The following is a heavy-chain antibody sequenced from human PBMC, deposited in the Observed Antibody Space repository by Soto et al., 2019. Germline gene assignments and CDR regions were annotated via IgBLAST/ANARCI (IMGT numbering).Heavy chain of an antibody. D-gene: IGHD2-21*01. Sequence: GASVKVSCKASGYTFTSYGISWVRQAPGQGLEWMGWISAYNGNTNYAQKLQGRVTMTTDTSTSTAYMELSSLRSEDTAVYYCARDYVERAHYYGMDVWGQGTTVTVSS. CDR3: ARDYVERAHYYGMDV. J-gene: IGHJ6*02. CDR2: ISAYNGNT. CDR1: GYTFTSYG. V-gene: IGHV1-18*04.